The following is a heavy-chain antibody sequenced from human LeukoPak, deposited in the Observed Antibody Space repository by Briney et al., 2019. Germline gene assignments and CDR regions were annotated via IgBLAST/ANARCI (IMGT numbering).Heavy chain of an antibody. CDR2: INSDGSST. CDR1: GFTFSTNW. Sequence: GGSLRLSCAASGFTFSTNWMHWVRQAPGKGLGWVSRINSDGSSTSYADSVKGRFTISRDNAKNTLYLQMNSLRAEDTAVYYCARKNDAFDMWGQGTMVTVSS. V-gene: IGHV3-74*01. J-gene: IGHJ3*02. CDR3: ARKNDAFDM.